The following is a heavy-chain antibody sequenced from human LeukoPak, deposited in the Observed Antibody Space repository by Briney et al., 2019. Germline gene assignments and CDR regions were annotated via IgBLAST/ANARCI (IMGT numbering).Heavy chain of an antibody. CDR2: VSGSGGST. V-gene: IGHV3-23*01. CDR3: AKTVIYTSGWYRFDY. D-gene: IGHD6-19*01. J-gene: IGHJ4*02. Sequence: GGSLRLSCAASGFTFSSYSMNWVRQAPGKGLEWVSAVSGSGGSTYYADSVKGRFTISRDNSKNTHYLQMNSLRAEDTAVYYCAKTVIYTSGWYRFDYWGQGTLVTVSS. CDR1: GFTFSSYS.